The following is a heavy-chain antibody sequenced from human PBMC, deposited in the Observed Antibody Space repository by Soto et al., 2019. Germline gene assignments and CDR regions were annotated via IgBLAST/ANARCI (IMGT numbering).Heavy chain of an antibody. CDR2: INPNSGGT. Sequence: VQLVQSGAEVKKPGASVKVSCKASGYTFTGYYMHWVRQAPGQGLEWMGWINPNSGGTNYAQKFQGWVTMTRDTSISTAYMELSRLRSDDTAVYYCARGGYDFWSGYYTTLEYWGQGTLVTVSS. V-gene: IGHV1-2*04. D-gene: IGHD3-3*01. CDR1: GYTFTGYY. J-gene: IGHJ4*02. CDR3: ARGGYDFWSGYYTTLEY.